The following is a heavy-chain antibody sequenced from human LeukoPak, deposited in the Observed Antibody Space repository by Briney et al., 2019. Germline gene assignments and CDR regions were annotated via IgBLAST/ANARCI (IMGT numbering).Heavy chain of an antibody. J-gene: IGHJ4*02. Sequence: PGGPLRLSCAAPGFIFSYYYMSWIRQAPGKGLEWISYISSSGSAIYYADSVKGRFTISRDNAKNSLYLQMNSLRAEDTAVYYCARHSGFYFDYWGQGTLVTVSS. D-gene: IGHD6-19*01. CDR2: ISSSGSAI. V-gene: IGHV3-11*04. CDR3: ARHSGFYFDY. CDR1: GFIFSYYY.